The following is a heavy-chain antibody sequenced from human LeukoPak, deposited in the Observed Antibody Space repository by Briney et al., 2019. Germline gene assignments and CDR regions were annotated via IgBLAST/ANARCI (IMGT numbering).Heavy chain of an antibody. D-gene: IGHD2-8*01. CDR1: AFSVKYIS. CDR2: LYSAGST. V-gene: IGHV3-53*01. J-gene: IGHJ6*04. CDR3: ATRYCTIAACRASSYRCFDV. Sequence: GGSLTLSCAAAAFSVKYISMAWDRPAPGKGREWVSLLYSAGSTNYADAVKGRFTVSRDNATNSLYLQLTSLRAEDTAVYYCATRYCTIAACRASSYRCFDVWGKGTPVTVSS.